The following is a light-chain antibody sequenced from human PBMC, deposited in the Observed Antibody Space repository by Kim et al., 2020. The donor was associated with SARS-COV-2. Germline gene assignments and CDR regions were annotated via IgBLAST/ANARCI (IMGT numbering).Light chain of an antibody. Sequence: AVVGDRVTITCQASQDINNNINWYQQKSGKAPKVLINDVFNLETGVPSRFSGSGSGTNFTFTISSLQPEDIATYYCQQYQNVPPTFGQGTRLEIK. J-gene: IGKJ5*01. CDR3: QQYQNVPPT. V-gene: IGKV1-33*01. CDR2: DVF. CDR1: QDINNN.